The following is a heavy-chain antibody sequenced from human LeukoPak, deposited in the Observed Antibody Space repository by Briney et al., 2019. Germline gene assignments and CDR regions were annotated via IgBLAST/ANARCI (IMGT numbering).Heavy chain of an antibody. V-gene: IGHV4-4*07. CDR1: GGSISSYY. CDR2: IYTSGST. J-gene: IGHJ4*02. D-gene: IGHD6-19*01. Sequence: SETLSLTCTVSGGSISSYYWSWIRQPAGKGLEWIGRIYTSGSTNYNPSLKSRVTMSVDTSKNQFSLKLSSVTAADTAVYFCAREYSSGWSRGFDYWGQGTLVTVSS. CDR3: AREYSSGWSRGFDY.